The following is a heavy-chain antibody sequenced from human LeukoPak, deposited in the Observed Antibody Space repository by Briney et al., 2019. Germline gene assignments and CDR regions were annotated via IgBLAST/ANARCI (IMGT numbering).Heavy chain of an antibody. Sequence: PSETLSLTCTVSGGSISSYYWSWIRQPPGKGLEWIGYIYYSGSTNYNPSLKSRVTISVDTSKNQFSLKLSSVTAADTAVYYCARSVTARGVPGYFDYWGQGTLVTVSS. CDR2: IYYSGST. V-gene: IGHV4-59*12. D-gene: IGHD2-21*02. J-gene: IGHJ4*02. CDR3: ARSVTARGVPGYFDY. CDR1: GGSISSYY.